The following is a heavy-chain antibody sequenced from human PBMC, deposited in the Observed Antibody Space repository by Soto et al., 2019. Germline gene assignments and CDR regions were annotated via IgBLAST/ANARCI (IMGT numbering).Heavy chain of an antibody. CDR3: AKGPGRRMIVVRFDY. CDR1: GFTFSSYG. D-gene: IGHD3-22*01. CDR2: ISYDGSNK. V-gene: IGHV3-30*18. J-gene: IGHJ4*02. Sequence: VGSLRLSCAASGFTFSSYGMKWVRQAPGKGLEWVAVISYDGSNKYYADSVKGRFTISRDNSKNTLYLQMNSLRAEDTAVYYCAKGPGRRMIVVRFDYWGQGTLVTVSS.